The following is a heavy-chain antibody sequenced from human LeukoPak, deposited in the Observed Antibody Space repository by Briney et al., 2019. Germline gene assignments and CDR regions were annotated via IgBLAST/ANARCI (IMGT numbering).Heavy chain of an antibody. V-gene: IGHV3-7*01. Sequence: PGGSLRLSCAVSGFTFSSYWMSWVRQAPGKGLEWLANIIDDGSVSFYVAAVKGRLTISRDNAKTSLFLQMNSLRAEDTAVYYCARAAGGTSRDYWGQGTLVTVSS. CDR1: GFTFSSYW. D-gene: IGHD1-26*01. CDR2: IIDDGSVS. J-gene: IGHJ4*02. CDR3: ARAAGGTSRDY.